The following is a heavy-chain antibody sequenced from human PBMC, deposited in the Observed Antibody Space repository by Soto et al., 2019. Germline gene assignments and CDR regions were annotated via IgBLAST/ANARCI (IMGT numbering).Heavy chain of an antibody. Sequence: QVQLQESGPGLVKPSQTLSLTCTVSGDSFSSGDYKWSWIRQPPGKGLEWIGYTYYSGYTYNNPSLTSPLTMSVDTSKLPLSLKLSSVTAADTAVYYCARRRAYVAFDSWGQGTLVTVSS. CDR3: ARRRAYVAFDS. D-gene: IGHD5-12*01. V-gene: IGHV4-30-4*01. CDR1: GDSFSSGDYK. CDR2: TYYSGYT. J-gene: IGHJ4*02.